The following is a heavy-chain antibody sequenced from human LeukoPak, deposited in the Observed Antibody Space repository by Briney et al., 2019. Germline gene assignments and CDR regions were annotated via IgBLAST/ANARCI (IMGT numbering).Heavy chain of an antibody. J-gene: IGHJ4*02. V-gene: IGHV4-39*07. Sequence: SETLSLTCTVSGGSISSSSYYWGWIRQPPGKGLEWIGSIYYSGSTYYNPSLKSRVTISVDTSKNQFSLKLSSVTAADTAVYYCARREGCSSTSCYNNPPSYRLYYFDYWGQGTLVTVSS. CDR1: GGSISSSSYY. CDR2: IYYSGST. CDR3: ARREGCSSTSCYNNPPSYRLYYFDY. D-gene: IGHD2-2*01.